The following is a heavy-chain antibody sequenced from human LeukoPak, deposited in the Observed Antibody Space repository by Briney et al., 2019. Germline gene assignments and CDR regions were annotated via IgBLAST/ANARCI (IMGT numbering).Heavy chain of an antibody. CDR1: GFTFSSYS. Sequence: GGSLRLSCAASGFTFSSYSMNWVRQAPGKGLEWVAVISYDGSNKYYADSVKGRFTISRDNSKNTLYLQMNSLRAEDTAVYYCARDGGPTIAAAGKGSWFDPWGQGTLVTVSS. CDR2: ISYDGSNK. V-gene: IGHV3-30*03. CDR3: ARDGGPTIAAAGKGSWFDP. D-gene: IGHD6-13*01. J-gene: IGHJ5*02.